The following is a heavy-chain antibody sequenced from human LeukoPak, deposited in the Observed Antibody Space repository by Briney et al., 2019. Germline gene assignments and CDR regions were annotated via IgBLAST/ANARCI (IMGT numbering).Heavy chain of an antibody. V-gene: IGHV3-21*01. CDR2: ISSSSSYI. J-gene: IGHJ3*02. CDR1: GFTFSSYR. CDR3: AREASGSYYLDAFDI. Sequence: GGSLRLSCAASGFTFSSYRMNWFRQAPGKGLEWVSPISSSSSYIYYADSVKGRFTISRDNAKNSLYLQMNSLRAEDTAVYYCAREASGSYYLDAFDIWGQGTMVTVSS. D-gene: IGHD1-26*01.